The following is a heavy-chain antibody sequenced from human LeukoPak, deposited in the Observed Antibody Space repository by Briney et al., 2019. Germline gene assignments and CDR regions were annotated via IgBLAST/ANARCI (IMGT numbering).Heavy chain of an antibody. V-gene: IGHV4-34*01. CDR3: ARVRYNWNYGIWFDP. D-gene: IGHD1-7*01. Sequence: PSETLSLTCAVYGGSFSGYYWSWIRQPPGKGLEWIGEINHSGSTNYNPSLKSRVTISVDTSKNQFSLKLSSVTAADTAVYYCARVRYNWNYGIWFDPWGQGTLVTVSS. CDR1: GGSFSGYY. CDR2: INHSGST. J-gene: IGHJ5*02.